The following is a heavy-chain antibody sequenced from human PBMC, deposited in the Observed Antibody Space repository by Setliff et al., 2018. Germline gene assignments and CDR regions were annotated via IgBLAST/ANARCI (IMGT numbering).Heavy chain of an antibody. D-gene: IGHD3-3*01. J-gene: IGHJ6*03. CDR1: GGSISSHY. V-gene: IGHV4-4*07. Sequence: SETLSLTCTVSGGSISSHYWTWIRQPAGKGLEWIGRLYTSGDTNYNPSLKSRVTISLDTSKNQFSLSLSSVTAADTAVYYCARMSGFQYMDVWGKGTTVTVSS. CDR3: ARMSGFQYMDV. CDR2: LYTSGDT.